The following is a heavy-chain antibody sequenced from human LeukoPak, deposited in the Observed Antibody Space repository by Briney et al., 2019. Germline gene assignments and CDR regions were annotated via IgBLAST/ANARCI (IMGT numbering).Heavy chain of an antibody. Sequence: ASVKVSCKASGYAFTSRFMHWIRQAPGQGLEWMGVIDPTAGITIYAQKFQGRVAMTRDTSTTTFYMDLSSLTSEDTAVYYCATEPCGTYNFDNWGQGSLVTVSS. V-gene: IGHV1-46*01. CDR1: GYAFTSRF. J-gene: IGHJ4*02. CDR2: IDPTAGIT. CDR3: ATEPCGTYNFDN. D-gene: IGHD1-26*01.